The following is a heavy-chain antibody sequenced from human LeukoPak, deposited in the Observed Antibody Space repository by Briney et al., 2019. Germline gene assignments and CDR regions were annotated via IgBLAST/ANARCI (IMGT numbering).Heavy chain of an antibody. V-gene: IGHV4-59*01. CDR2: IYYSGTT. CDR3: ARDSSGWYHWFDP. D-gene: IGHD6-19*01. CDR1: GGSISNYY. Sequence: SETLSLTCTVSGGSISNYYWNWIRQPPGKGLEWIGYIYYSGTTNYNPLLKSRVSMSVDTSKNQFSLKLTSVTAADTAVYYCARDSSGWYHWFDPWGQGTLVTVSS. J-gene: IGHJ5*02.